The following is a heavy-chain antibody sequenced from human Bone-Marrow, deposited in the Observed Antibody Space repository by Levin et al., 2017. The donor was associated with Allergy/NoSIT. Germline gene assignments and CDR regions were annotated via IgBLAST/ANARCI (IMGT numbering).Heavy chain of an antibody. J-gene: IGHJ6*02. CDR3: TKYQSVFYHHYAFDV. V-gene: IGHV3-23*01. D-gene: IGHD5/OR15-5a*01. CDR2: ISGSGSDT. Sequence: GESLKISCAASGFNFNHFASYAMGWVRQAPGKGLEWVSGISGSGSDTYYADSVKGRLTISRDNSKNTLYLQMNSLRAEDTAVYYCTKYQSVFYHHYAFDVWGQGTTVIVSS. CDR1: GFNFNHFASYA.